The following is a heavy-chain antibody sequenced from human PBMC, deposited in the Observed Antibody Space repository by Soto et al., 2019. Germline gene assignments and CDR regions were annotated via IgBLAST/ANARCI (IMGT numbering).Heavy chain of an antibody. J-gene: IGHJ4*02. CDR3: GRGRSGQIVVFY. D-gene: IGHD1-26*01. CDR2: VGPESGAT. V-gene: IGHV1-2*02. Sequence: SVKVTCKASGYTFTGHYIHWVRQAPEQGPEWMGEVGPESGATRYAQKFQGRVTMTRDMSITTVYMELNNLSPDDTAVYYCGRGRSGQIVVFYWGQGTPVTVSS. CDR1: GYTFTGHY.